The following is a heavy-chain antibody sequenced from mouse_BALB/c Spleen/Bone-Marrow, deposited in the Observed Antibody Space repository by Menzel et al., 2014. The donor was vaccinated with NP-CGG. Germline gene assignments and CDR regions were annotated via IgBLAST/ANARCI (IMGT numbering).Heavy chain of an antibody. CDR2: IAPGSGRT. Sequence: DLVKPGASVKLSCKASGYTFTSYWINWIKQRPGQGLEWIGRIAPGSGRTYYNEMFKGKATLTVDTSSSPAYIQLSSLSSEDSAVYSCARSRDGYFDVWGAATTVTVPP. V-gene: IGHV1S41*01. J-gene: IGHJ1*01. CDR3: ARSRDGYFDV. CDR1: GYTFTSYW.